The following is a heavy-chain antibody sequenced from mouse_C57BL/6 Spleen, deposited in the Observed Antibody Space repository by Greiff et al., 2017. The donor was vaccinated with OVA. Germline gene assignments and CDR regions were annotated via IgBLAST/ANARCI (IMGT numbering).Heavy chain of an antibody. Sequence: VQLQQPGAELVKPGASVKLSCKASGYTFTSYWMHWVKQRPGQGLEWIGMIHPNSGSTNYNEKFKSKATLTVDKSSSTAYMQLSSLTSEDSAVYYCARAYYSTPYAMDYWGQGTSVTVSS. D-gene: IGHD2-5*01. CDR3: ARAYYSTPYAMDY. CDR1: GYTFTSYW. CDR2: IHPNSGST. J-gene: IGHJ4*01. V-gene: IGHV1-64*01.